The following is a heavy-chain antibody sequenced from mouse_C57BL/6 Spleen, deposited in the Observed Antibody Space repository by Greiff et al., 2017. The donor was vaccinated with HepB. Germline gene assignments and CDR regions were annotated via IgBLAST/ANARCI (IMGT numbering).Heavy chain of an antibody. CDR2: IDPETGGT. CDR1: GYTFTDYE. CDR3: TRSPNDYGSSYWWYFDV. V-gene: IGHV1-15*01. Sequence: VQLQQSGAELVRPGASVTLSCKASGYTFTDYEMHWVKQTPVHGLEWIGAIDPETGGTAYNQKFKGKAILTADKSSSTAYMALRSLTSEDSSVYYCTRSPNDYGSSYWWYFDVWGTGTTVTVSS. J-gene: IGHJ1*03. D-gene: IGHD1-1*01.